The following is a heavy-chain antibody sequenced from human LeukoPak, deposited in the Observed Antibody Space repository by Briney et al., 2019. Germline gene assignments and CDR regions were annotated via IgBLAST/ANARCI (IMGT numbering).Heavy chain of an antibody. J-gene: IGHJ4*02. CDR1: GFTFSSYV. CDR3: AKRVSGTTFY. D-gene: IGHD1-1*01. CDR2: ISGSGATT. V-gene: IGHV3-23*01. Sequence: SGGSLRLSCAASGFTFSSYVMSWVRQAPGKGLEWVSAISGSGATTYYADSVKGRFTISRDNSKNTLYLHMSSLRAEDTAVYYCAKRVSGTTFYWGQGTLVTVSS.